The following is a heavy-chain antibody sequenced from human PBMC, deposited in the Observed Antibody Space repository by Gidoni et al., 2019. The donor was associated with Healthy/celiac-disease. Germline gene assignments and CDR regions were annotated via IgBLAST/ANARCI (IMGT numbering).Heavy chain of an antibody. Sequence: EVQLLESGGGLVQPGGSLRLSCADFRLPCCSYALSWGRQAPGKGLEWVSAISGSGGSTYYADSVKGRFTISRDNSKNTLYLQMNSLRAEDTAVYYCARDSKVNYADAFDIWGQGTMVTVSS. V-gene: IGHV3-23*01. CDR2: ISGSGGST. CDR3: ARDSKVNYADAFDI. J-gene: IGHJ3*02. D-gene: IGHD2-2*01. CDR1: RLPCCSYA.